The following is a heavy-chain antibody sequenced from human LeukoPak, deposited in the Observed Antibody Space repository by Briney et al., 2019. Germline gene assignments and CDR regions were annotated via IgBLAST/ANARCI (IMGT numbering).Heavy chain of an antibody. J-gene: IGHJ4*02. CDR3: AKDFLYYDSSRGTGDY. CDR2: ISSGSSAI. D-gene: IGHD3-22*01. Sequence: PGGSLRLSCEASGFTFTTYSMTWVRQAPGKGLEWVSIISSGSSAIFSADALKGRFTISRDNSKNTLYLQMNSLRAEDTAVYYCAKDFLYYDSSRGTGDYWGQGTLVTVSS. CDR1: GFTFTTYS. V-gene: IGHV3-21*01.